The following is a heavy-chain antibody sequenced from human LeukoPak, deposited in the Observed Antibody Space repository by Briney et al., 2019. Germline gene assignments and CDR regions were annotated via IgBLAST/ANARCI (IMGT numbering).Heavy chain of an antibody. J-gene: IGHJ4*02. CDR1: GYTFTGYY. Sequence: ASVKVSCKASGYTFTGYYMHWVRQAPGQGLEWMGWISAYNGNTNYAQKLQGRVTMTTDTSTSTAYMELRSLRSDDTAVYYCARVARNTAMVNFDYWGQGTLVTVSS. CDR2: ISAYNGNT. V-gene: IGHV1-18*04. CDR3: ARVARNTAMVNFDY. D-gene: IGHD5-18*01.